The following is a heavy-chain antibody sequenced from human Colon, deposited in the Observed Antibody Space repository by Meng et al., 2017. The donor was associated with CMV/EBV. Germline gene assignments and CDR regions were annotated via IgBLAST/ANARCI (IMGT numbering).Heavy chain of an antibody. CDR1: GGSISNYY. CDR2: TYYSGST. Sequence: SETLSLTCTVSGGSISNYYWSWIRQPPGKGLEWIGYTYYSGSTNYNPSLKSRVTISVDTSKNQFSLKLTSVTAADTAVYFGARHRGDCSTTSCHQRGYYFDYWGQGTLVTVSS. D-gene: IGHD2-2*01. V-gene: IGHV4-59*01. CDR3: ARHRGDCSTTSCHQRGYYFDY. J-gene: IGHJ4*02.